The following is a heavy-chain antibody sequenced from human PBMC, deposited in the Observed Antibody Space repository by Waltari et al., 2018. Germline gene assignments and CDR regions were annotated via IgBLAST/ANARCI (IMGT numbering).Heavy chain of an antibody. V-gene: IGHV4-39*01. Sequence: QLQLQESGPGLVRPSETLSLTCHVSGGSITPNYNWAWFRQPPGTGLEWMGNMQYRGSTFYNPSLMSRFPRSLDTSKNQFSLTLTSVDAADTAVYFCGRIAFGDDGGYFQYWGQGTLVTVSS. CDR1: GGSITPNYN. J-gene: IGHJ1*01. CDR2: MQYRGST. D-gene: IGHD4-17*01. CDR3: GRIAFGDDGGYFQY.